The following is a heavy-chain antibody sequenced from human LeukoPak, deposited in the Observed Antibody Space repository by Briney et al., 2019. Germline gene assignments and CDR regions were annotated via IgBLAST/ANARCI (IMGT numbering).Heavy chain of an antibody. V-gene: IGHV1-69*05. CDR2: IIPIFGTA. D-gene: IGHD3-22*01. Sequence: SVKVSCKASGGTFSSYAFSWVRQAPGQGLEWMGGIIPIFGTANYAQKFQGRVTITTDESTSTAYMELSSLRSEDTAVYYCASPPIYYYDSSGYYYLYWGQGTLVTVSS. CDR3: ASPPIYYYDSSGYYYLY. CDR1: GGTFSSYA. J-gene: IGHJ4*02.